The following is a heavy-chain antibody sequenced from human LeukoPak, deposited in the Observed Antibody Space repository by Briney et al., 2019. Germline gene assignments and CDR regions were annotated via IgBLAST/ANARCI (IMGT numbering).Heavy chain of an antibody. D-gene: IGHD3-16*01. Sequence: SETLSLTCVVSGGSISSYYWSWIRQPPGKGLEWIGYIYYSGSTNYNPSLKSRVTTSVDTSKNQFSLKMSSVTAADTAVYYCASSMITWGGVISNWFDPWGQGTLVTVSS. J-gene: IGHJ5*02. V-gene: IGHV4-59*08. CDR2: IYYSGST. CDR3: ASSMITWGGVISNWFDP. CDR1: GGSISSYY.